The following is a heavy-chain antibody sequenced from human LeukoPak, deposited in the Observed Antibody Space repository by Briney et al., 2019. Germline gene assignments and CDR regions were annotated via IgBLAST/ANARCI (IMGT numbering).Heavy chain of an antibody. CDR3: ARADPGIQLWSTFYYYYYMDV. V-gene: IGHV3-23*01. Sequence: PGGSLRLSCAASGFTFHDHAMSWVRQAPGKGLEWVSAISGSGGSTYYADSVKGRFTISRDNSKNTLYLQMNSLRAEDTAVYYCARADPGIQLWSTFYYYYYMDVWGKGTTVTVSS. CDR1: GFTFHDHA. J-gene: IGHJ6*03. D-gene: IGHD5-18*01. CDR2: ISGSGGST.